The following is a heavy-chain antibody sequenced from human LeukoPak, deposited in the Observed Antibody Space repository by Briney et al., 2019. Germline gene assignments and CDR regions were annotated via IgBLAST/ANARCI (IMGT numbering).Heavy chain of an antibody. D-gene: IGHD3-22*01. CDR2: ISGSGGST. Sequence: GGSLRLSCAASGFTFSSYAMSWVRQAPGKGLEWVSAISGSGGSTYYADSVKGRFTISRDNSKNTLYLQMNSLRAEDTAVYYCAKDNYDTHGTAAADYWGQGTLATVSS. J-gene: IGHJ4*02. CDR3: AKDNYDTHGTAAADY. V-gene: IGHV3-23*01. CDR1: GFTFSSYA.